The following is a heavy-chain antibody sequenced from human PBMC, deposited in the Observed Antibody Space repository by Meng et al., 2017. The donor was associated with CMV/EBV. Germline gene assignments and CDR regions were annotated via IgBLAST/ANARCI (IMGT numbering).Heavy chain of an antibody. CDR3: ARAWLFDY. CDR1: GGSFSGYY. CDR2: INHSGST. D-gene: IGHD5-12*01. Sequence: SETLSLTCAVYGGSFSGYYWSWIRHPPGKGLEWIGEINHSGSTNYNPSLKSRVTISVDTSKNQFSLKLSSVTAADTAVYYCARAWLFDYWGQGTLVTVSS. J-gene: IGHJ4*02. V-gene: IGHV4-34*01.